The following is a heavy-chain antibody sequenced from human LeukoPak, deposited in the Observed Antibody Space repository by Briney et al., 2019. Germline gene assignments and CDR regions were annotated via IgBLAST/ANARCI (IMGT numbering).Heavy chain of an antibody. V-gene: IGHV4-39*07. Sequence: SETLSLTCTVSGGSISSYYWGWIRQPPGKGLEWIGSIYYSGSTYYNPSLKSRVTISVDTSKNQFSLKLSSVTAADTAVYYCARDLRLGTGVTMVRGAPGNWFDPWGQGTLVTVSS. CDR1: GGSISSYY. J-gene: IGHJ5*02. CDR3: ARDLRLGTGVTMVRGAPGNWFDP. CDR2: IYYSGST. D-gene: IGHD3-10*01.